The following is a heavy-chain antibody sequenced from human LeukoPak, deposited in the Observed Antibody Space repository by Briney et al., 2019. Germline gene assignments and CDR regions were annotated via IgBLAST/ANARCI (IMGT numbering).Heavy chain of an antibody. CDR3: ARLILNYGWD. CDR2: IYPTDSDP. J-gene: IGHJ4*02. V-gene: IGHV5-51*01. CDR1: GYSFTNFW. Sequence: GESLKISCKGSGYSFTNFWIGWVRQMPGKGLEWMGIIYPTDSDPQYSPSFQGQVTISVDKSISTAYLQWSSLKASDTAMYYRARLILNYGWDWGQGTLVTVSS. D-gene: IGHD3-10*01.